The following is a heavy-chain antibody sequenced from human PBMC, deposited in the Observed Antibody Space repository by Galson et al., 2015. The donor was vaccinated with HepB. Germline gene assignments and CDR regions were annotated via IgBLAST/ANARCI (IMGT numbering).Heavy chain of an antibody. J-gene: IGHJ4*02. V-gene: IGHV3-74*01. D-gene: IGHD6-19*01. CDR2: INRDGSST. CDR3: ARARIAVAGFHY. Sequence: SLRLSCAASGFTFSTYWMHWVRQAPGKGLVWVSRINRDGSSTTYADSVKGRFTISRDNAKNTLYLQMNSLRAEDTAVYYCARARIAVAGFHYWGQGTLVTFSS. CDR1: GFTFSTYW.